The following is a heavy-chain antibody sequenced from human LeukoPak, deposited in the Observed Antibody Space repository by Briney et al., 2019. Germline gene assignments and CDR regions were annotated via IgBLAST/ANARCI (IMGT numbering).Heavy chain of an antibody. Sequence: PGGSLRLSCAASGFTVSSNYMSWVRQAPGKGLEWVSAISGSGGSTYYADSVKGRFTISRDNSKNTLYLQMNSLRAEDTAVYYCAKDQCSGSPTGIDYWGQGTLVTVSS. J-gene: IGHJ4*02. V-gene: IGHV3-23*01. CDR1: GFTVSSNY. CDR3: AKDQCSGSPTGIDY. D-gene: IGHD1-26*01. CDR2: ISGSGGST.